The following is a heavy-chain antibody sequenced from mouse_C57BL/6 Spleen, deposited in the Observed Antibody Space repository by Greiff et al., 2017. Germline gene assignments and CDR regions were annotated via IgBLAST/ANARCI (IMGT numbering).Heavy chain of an antibody. D-gene: IGHD2-3*01. J-gene: IGHJ2*01. V-gene: IGHV1-80*01. CDR3: ARRGMGGPFDY. CDR1: GYAFSSYW. CDR2: IYPGDGDT. Sequence: QVHVKQSGAELVKPGASVKISCKASGYAFSSYWMNWVKQRPGKGLEWIGQIYPGDGDTNYNGKFKGKATLTADKSSSTAYMQLSSLTSEDSAVYFCARRGMGGPFDYWGQGTTLTVSS.